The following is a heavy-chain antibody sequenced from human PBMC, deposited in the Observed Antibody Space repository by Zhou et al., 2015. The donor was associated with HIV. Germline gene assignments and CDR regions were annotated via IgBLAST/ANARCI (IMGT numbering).Heavy chain of an antibody. V-gene: IGHV1-69*06. D-gene: IGHD2/OR15-2a*01. CDR2: IIPIFGTP. CDR3: ATSGQIAVRRFDY. J-gene: IGHJ4*02. CDR1: GGTFNTYE. Sequence: QVQLVQSGAEVKKPGSSVKVSCKSSGGTFNTYELSWVRQAPGQGLEWMGGIIPIFGTPNYAPRFRGRLTITADKSTRTVYMELSSLRSEDTAVYYCATSGQIAVRRFDYWGQGTLVTVSS.